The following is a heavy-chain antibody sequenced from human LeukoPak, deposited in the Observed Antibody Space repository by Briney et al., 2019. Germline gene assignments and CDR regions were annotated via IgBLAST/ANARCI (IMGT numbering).Heavy chain of an antibody. CDR2: IYDSGST. CDR1: GYSISSGYY. CDR3: AIQDVGGVVDPFDY. J-gene: IGHJ4*02. D-gene: IGHD2-15*01. V-gene: IGHV4-38-2*01. Sequence: SETLSFTCAVAGYSISSGYYGGWIRQPPGQGLEWIGSIYDSGSTYYNPYVKSRVTISVDTSKNHFSLKLSSVTAADTAAYYCAIQDVGGVVDPFDYCGQGALVTVSS.